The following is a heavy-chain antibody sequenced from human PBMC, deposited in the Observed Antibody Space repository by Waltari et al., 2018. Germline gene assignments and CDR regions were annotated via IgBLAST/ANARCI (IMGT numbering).Heavy chain of an antibody. CDR3: AKDQLVAAAGTFYYFDY. CDR2: IRYDGSNK. CDR1: GFTFSSYG. Sequence: QVQLVESGGGVVQPGGSLRLSCAASGFTFSSYGMHWVRQVPGKGLEWVAFIRYDGSNKYYADSVKGRFTISRDNSKNTLYLQMNSLRAEDTAVYYCAKDQLVAAAGTFYYFDYWGQGTLVTVSS. D-gene: IGHD6-13*01. V-gene: IGHV3-30*02. J-gene: IGHJ4*02.